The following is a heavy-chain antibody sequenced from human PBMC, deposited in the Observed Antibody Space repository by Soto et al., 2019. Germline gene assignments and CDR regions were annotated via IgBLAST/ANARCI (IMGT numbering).Heavy chain of an antibody. CDR1: GYTFTSHY. V-gene: IGHV1-46*01. D-gene: IGHD6-6*01. CDR2: INPSGGST. Sequence: GASVKVSCKASGYTFTSHYMHWVRQAPGQGLEWMGIINPSGGSTSYAQKFQGRVTMTRDTSTSTVYMELSSLRSEDTAVYYCARARSIAAPGRDAFDIWGQGTMVTVSS. CDR3: ARARSIAAPGRDAFDI. J-gene: IGHJ3*02.